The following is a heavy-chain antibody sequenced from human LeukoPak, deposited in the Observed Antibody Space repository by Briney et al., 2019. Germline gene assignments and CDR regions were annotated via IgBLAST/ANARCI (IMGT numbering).Heavy chain of an antibody. CDR1: GFTFSTFN. V-gene: IGHV3-21*01. CDR2: ITSSGSHI. CDR3: AREEYCSSTSCYSGGIDY. D-gene: IGHD2-2*01. J-gene: IGHJ4*02. Sequence: PGGSLRLSCAASGFTFSTFNMNWVRQAPGKGLEWVSSITSSGSHIYYEDSVKGRFTISRDNAKNSLYLQMSSLRAEDTAVYYCAREEYCSSTSCYSGGIDYWGQGTLVTVSS.